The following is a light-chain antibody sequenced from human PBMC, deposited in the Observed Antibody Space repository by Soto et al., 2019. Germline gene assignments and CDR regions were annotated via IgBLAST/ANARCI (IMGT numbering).Light chain of an antibody. CDR3: LQHNSYPWT. Sequence: DIQMTQSPSSLSASVGDRVTITCQASQDISNYLNWYQQNPGKAPKRLIYAASSLQSGVPSRFSGSGSGTEFTLTISSLQPEDFATYYCLQHNSYPWTFGQGTKVDIK. J-gene: IGKJ1*01. V-gene: IGKV1-17*01. CDR1: QDISNY. CDR2: AAS.